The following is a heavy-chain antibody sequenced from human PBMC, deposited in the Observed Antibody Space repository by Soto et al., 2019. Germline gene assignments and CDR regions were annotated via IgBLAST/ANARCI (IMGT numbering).Heavy chain of an antibody. Sequence: EVQLLESGGALLQPGGSLRLSCAASGFIFSTYAMSWVRQAPGKGLEWVSMISGTGGNTHYADSVKGRFTISSDNSRNTLFLQINSLSAEDTAVYYCATIVVGSPDYWGQGTLVTVSS. V-gene: IGHV3-23*01. CDR3: ATIVVGSPDY. CDR2: ISGTGGNT. D-gene: IGHD3-22*01. CDR1: GFIFSTYA. J-gene: IGHJ4*02.